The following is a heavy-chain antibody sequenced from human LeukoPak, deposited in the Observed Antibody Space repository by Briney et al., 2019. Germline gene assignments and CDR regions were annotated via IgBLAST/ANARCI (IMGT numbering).Heavy chain of an antibody. CDR1: DGSIISSSYY. V-gene: IGHV4-61*05. CDR3: ARAFSGVDY. D-gene: IGHD1-26*01. CDR2: IYYSGST. Sequence: SETLSLTCTVSDGSIISSSYYWGWIRQPPGKGLEWIGYIYYSGSTNYNPSLKSRVTISVDTSKNQFSLKLSSVTAADTAVYYCARAFSGVDYWGQGTLVTVSS. J-gene: IGHJ4*02.